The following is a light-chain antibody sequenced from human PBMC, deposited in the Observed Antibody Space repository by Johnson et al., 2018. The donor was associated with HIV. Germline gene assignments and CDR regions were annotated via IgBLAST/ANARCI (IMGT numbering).Light chain of an antibody. Sequence: QSVLTQPPSVSAAPGQKVTISCSGSSSNIGNNYVSWYQQLPGTAPKLVIYDTIKRHSGIPDRFSGSKSGTSATLGITGLQTGDEADYYCATWDSRLSAGHVFGTGTKVTVL. V-gene: IGLV1-51*01. CDR2: DTI. J-gene: IGLJ1*01. CDR3: ATWDSRLSAGHV. CDR1: SSNIGNNY.